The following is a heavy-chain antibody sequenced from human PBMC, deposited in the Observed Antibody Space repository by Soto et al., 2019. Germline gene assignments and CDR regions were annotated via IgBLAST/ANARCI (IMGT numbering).Heavy chain of an antibody. J-gene: IGHJ5*02. Sequence: QVQLVESGGGLVKPGGSLRLSCAASGFTFSDYYMSWIRQAPGKGLEWVSYISSSSSYTNYADSVKGRFTIYRDNAKNSLYLQMNILRAEDTAVYYCARGTMRSFGFDPRGQGTLVTVSS. CDR3: ARGTMRSFGFDP. CDR1: GFTFSDYY. D-gene: IGHD2-2*01. V-gene: IGHV3-11*05. CDR2: ISSSSSYT.